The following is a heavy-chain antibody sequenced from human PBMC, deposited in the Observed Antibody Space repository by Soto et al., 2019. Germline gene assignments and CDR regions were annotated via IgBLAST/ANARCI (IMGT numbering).Heavy chain of an antibody. V-gene: IGHV3-23*01. J-gene: IGHJ5*02. Sequence: EVQLLESGGALVQPGGSLRLSCAASGFPFSSHAMSWVRQVPGKGLDWVSAISGGGDQSYYADFAKGRFTISRDNSQNTLYLQMYSLRSEDTALYFCVRCTVDTIISSGWGNWFDHWGQGTLVIVSS. CDR1: GFPFSSHA. CDR3: VRCTVDTIISSGWGNWFDH. CDR2: ISGGGDQS. D-gene: IGHD6-19*01.